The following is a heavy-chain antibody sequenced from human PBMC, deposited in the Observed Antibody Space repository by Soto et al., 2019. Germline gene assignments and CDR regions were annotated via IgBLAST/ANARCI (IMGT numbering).Heavy chain of an antibody. CDR1: GFTFSDYY. V-gene: IGHV3-11*05. Sequence: QVQLVESGGGLVKPGGSLRLSCAASGFTFSDYYMSWIRQAPGKGLEWVSYINSSSSYTNYADSVKGRFTISRDNATHSLCLQTNSLRAADTAVYYCARIITAAGGRRYFDLWGRGTMVTVSS. J-gene: IGHJ2*01. CDR2: INSSSSYT. D-gene: IGHD6-13*01. CDR3: ARIITAAGGRRYFDL.